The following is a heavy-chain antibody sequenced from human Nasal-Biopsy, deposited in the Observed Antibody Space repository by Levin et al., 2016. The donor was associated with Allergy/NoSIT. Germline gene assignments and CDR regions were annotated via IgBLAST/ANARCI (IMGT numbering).Heavy chain of an antibody. J-gene: IGHJ6*01. Sequence: ASVKVSCKASGYTFYNYGISWVRQAPGQGLEWMAWISAYNSNTNYLQTLQDRVSVTTDISANTVYLELRSLRPDDTAVYYCTREDASTLFGTIISSLGGMDVWGQGTSVIGLL. CDR2: ISAYNSNT. CDR3: TREDASTLFGTIISSLGGMDV. V-gene: IGHV1-18*01. CDR1: GYTFYNYG. D-gene: IGHD1-1*01.